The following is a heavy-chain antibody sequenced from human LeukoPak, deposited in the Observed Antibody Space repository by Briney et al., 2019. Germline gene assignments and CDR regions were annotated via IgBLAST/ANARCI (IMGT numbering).Heavy chain of an antibody. D-gene: IGHD3-3*01. CDR1: GDSISSRFYY. J-gene: IGHJ4*02. Sequence: SETLSLTCTVSGDSISSRFYYWGWIRQPPGKGLEWIGSIYYSGSTYYNPSLKSRVTISVDTSKSQFSLKLSSVTAADTAVFYCARRWSGYRPPDYWGQGTLVTVSS. V-gene: IGHV4-39*01. CDR3: ARRWSGYRPPDY. CDR2: IYYSGST.